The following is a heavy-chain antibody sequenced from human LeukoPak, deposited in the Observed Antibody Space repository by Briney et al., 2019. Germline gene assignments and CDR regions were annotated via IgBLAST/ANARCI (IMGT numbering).Heavy chain of an antibody. CDR3: ARGGLEPVDF. J-gene: IGHJ4*02. CDR2: ISYDGSNK. V-gene: IGHV3-30*03. Sequence: GGSLRLSCAASGFTFSSYGMHWVRQAPGKGLEWVAVISYDGSNKYFADSVKGRFTISRDNSKNTLYLQMNSLRAEDTAVYYCARGGLEPVDFWGQGTLVTVSS. CDR1: GFTFSSYG. D-gene: IGHD1-1*01.